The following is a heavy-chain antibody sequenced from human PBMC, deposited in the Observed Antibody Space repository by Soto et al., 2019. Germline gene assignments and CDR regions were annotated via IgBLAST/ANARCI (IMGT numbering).Heavy chain of an antibody. CDR3: AKDYYADEMGWGYFFDY. Sequence: MESGGGVVQPGRSLRLSCSVSGFTFRSHTMHWVRQAPGKGLEWVALISFDGSKMFYEDSVRGRFSISRDNSMDTLYLQMNSLRPEDTGTYSCAKDYYADEMGWGYFFDYWGQGTLVTVSS. D-gene: IGHD3-22*01. J-gene: IGHJ4*02. V-gene: IGHV3-30*18. CDR1: GFTFRSHT. CDR2: ISFDGSKM.